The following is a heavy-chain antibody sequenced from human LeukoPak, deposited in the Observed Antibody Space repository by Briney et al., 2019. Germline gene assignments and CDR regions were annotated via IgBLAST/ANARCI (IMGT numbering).Heavy chain of an antibody. Sequence: GASVKVSCKVSGHTLSELTMQWVRQAPGKGLEWMGGFDPENDERIYARKFRGRLTMTEDTSTDTAYMELSSLRSEDTAVYFCATEMTSVVPDYWGQGTLVTVSS. CDR1: GHTLSELT. D-gene: IGHD4-11*01. CDR3: ATEMTSVVPDY. V-gene: IGHV1-24*01. CDR2: FDPENDER. J-gene: IGHJ4*02.